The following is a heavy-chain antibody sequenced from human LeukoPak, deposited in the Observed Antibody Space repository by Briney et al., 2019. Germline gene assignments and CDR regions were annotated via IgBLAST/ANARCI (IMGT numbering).Heavy chain of an antibody. J-gene: IGHJ6*02. CDR2: IYYSGST. Sequence: PSETLSLTCTVSGGSIGSSSYYWGRIRQPPGKGLEWIGSIYYSGSTYYNPSLKSRVTISVDTSKNQFSLKLSSVTAADTAVYYCASLDYGASLYYYYGMDVWGQGTTVTVSS. CDR3: ASLDYGASLYYYYGMDV. CDR1: GGSIGSSSYY. V-gene: IGHV4-39*01. D-gene: IGHD4-17*01.